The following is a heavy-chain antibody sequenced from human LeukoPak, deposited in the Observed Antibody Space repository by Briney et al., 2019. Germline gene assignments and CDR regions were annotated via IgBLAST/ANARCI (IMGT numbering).Heavy chain of an antibody. J-gene: IGHJ4*02. D-gene: IGHD2-15*01. CDR3: AREGMVYCSGGSCYWKDY. CDR2: ISAYNGNT. CDR1: GYTFTSYG. V-gene: IGHV1-18*01. Sequence: ASAKVSCKASGYTFTSYGISWVRQAPGQGLEWMGWISAYNGNTNYAQKLQGRVTMTTDTSTSTAYMELRSLRSDDTAVYYCAREGMVYCSGGSCYWKDYWGQGTLVTVSS.